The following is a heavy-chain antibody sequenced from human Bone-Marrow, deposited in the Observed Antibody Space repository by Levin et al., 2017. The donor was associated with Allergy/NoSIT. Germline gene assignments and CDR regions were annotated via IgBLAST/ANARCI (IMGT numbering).Heavy chain of an antibody. CDR3: ARDLIPVDFAFDV. V-gene: IGHV4-59*02. Sequence: SQTLSLTCTVSGVSVSDSYWSWIRPAPGKGLEWIGYISYTGSTHFNPSLKSPGFISVDKSKNQLSLNLRFVTAADTAVYFCARDLIPVDFAFDVWGPGTMLTVSS. CDR1: GVSVSDSY. J-gene: IGHJ3*01. CDR2: ISYTGST. D-gene: IGHD3-3*01.